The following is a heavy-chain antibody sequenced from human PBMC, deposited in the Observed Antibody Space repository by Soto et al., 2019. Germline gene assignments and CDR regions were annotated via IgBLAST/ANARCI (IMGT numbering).Heavy chain of an antibody. V-gene: IGHV7-4-1*02. CDR1: GYTFTSYA. CDR2: INTNTGNP. Sequence: ASVKVSCKASGYTFTSYAMNWVRQAPGQGLEWMGWINTNTGNPTYAQGFTGRFVFSLDTSVSTAYLQISSLKAEDTAVYYCARADIVVVPAAIGPTVFDYWGQGTLVTVSS. J-gene: IGHJ4*02. CDR3: ARADIVVVPAAIGPTVFDY. D-gene: IGHD2-2*02.